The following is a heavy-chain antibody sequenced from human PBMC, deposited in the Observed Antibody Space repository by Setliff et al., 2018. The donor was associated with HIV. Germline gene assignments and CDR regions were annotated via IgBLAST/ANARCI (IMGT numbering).Heavy chain of an antibody. J-gene: IGHJ6*02. CDR1: GASFSAYY. CDR2: IDYSGST. D-gene: IGHD6-13*01. V-gene: IGHV4-34*01. Sequence: SETLSLTCAVYGASFSAYYWSWIRQPPGKGLEWIGEIDYSGSTNYKASLKSRVTISADTSKNQFSLKLSSVTAADTAVYFCARVVWTAAAGTIDYFYYGLDVWGQGTTVTVSS. CDR3: ARVVWTAAAGTIDYFYYGLDV.